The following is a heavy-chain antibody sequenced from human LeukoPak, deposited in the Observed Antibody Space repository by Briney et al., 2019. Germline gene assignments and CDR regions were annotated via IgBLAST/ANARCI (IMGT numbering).Heavy chain of an antibody. CDR1: KFTFRNHG. Sequence: GGSLRLSCAASKFTFRNHGMHWVRQAPGKGLEWVAIIWYDGSKQYYADSVKGRFTISRDNANNRLYLQMSSLRAEDTAVYYCVREPRSLRGAFDIWGQGTMVTVSS. CDR2: IWYDGSKQ. V-gene: IGHV3-33*01. J-gene: IGHJ3*02. CDR3: VREPRSLRGAFDI.